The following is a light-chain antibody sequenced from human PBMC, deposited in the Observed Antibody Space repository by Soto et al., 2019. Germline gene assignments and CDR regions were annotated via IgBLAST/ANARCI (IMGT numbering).Light chain of an antibody. J-gene: IGKJ1*01. CDR1: QNVRFY. Sequence: EIVLTQSPATLSLSPGERVTLSCRASQNVRFYLAWYQQKPGQTPRLLIYDASKRASGIPARFSGSGSGTDFTLTISSLEPEDFAVYYCQQRTNWSWTFGRGTKVEVK. CDR2: DAS. V-gene: IGKV3-11*01. CDR3: QQRTNWSWT.